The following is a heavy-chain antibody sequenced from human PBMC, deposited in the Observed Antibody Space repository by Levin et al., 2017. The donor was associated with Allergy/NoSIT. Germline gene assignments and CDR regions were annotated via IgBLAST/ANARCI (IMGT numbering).Heavy chain of an antibody. CDR2: TKNKANSYTT. V-gene: IGHV3-72*01. CDR1: GFTFSDHY. J-gene: IGHJ4*02. Sequence: PGGSLRLSCAASGFTFSDHYMDWVRQAPGKGLEWVGRTKNKANSYTTEYAASVKGRFIISRDDSKNSLYLQMTSLKTEDTAVYYCAGWDSGEPRDWGQGTLVTVSS. CDR3: AGWDSGEPRD. D-gene: IGHD6-19*01.